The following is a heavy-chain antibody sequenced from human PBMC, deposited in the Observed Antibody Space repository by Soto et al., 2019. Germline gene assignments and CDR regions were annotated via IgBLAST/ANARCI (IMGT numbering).Heavy chain of an antibody. CDR1: GYTFTSYG. Sequence: QVQLVQSGAEVKKPGASVKVSCKASGYTFTSYGISWVRQAPGQGLEWMGWISAYNGNTNYAQKLQGRVTMTTDTSXXTAXXXLXXXXSXXXXXXXXXXXXXXXXXXAXWGQGTLVTVSS. V-gene: IGHV1-18*01. CDR2: ISAYNGNT. J-gene: IGHJ4*02. CDR3: XXXXXXXXXXAX.